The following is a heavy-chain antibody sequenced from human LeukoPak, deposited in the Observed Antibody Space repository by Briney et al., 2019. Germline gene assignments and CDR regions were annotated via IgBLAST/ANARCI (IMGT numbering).Heavy chain of an antibody. D-gene: IGHD3-16*01. CDR1: GGTFSSYA. CDR3: ARLGVSITFGGVPSHY. CDR2: IIPILGIA. Sequence: GASVKVSCKASGGTFSSYAISWVRQAPGQGLEWMGRIIPILGIANYAQKFQGRVTITADKSTSTAYMELSSLRSEDTAVYYCARLGVSITFGGVPSHYWGQGTLVTVSS. J-gene: IGHJ4*02. V-gene: IGHV1-69*04.